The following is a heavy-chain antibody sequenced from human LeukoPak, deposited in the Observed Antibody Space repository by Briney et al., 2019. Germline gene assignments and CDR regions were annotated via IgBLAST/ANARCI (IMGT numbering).Heavy chain of an antibody. D-gene: IGHD5-12*01. V-gene: IGHV3-21*01. J-gene: IGHJ4*02. Sequence: GALRLSCAASGFTFSSYSMNWVRQAPGKGLEWVSSISSSSSYIYYADSVKGRFTISRDNAKNSLYLQMNSLRAEDTAVYYCARFTRRVATIDWGQGTLVTVSS. CDR3: ARFTRRVATID. CDR2: ISSSSSYI. CDR1: GFTFSSYS.